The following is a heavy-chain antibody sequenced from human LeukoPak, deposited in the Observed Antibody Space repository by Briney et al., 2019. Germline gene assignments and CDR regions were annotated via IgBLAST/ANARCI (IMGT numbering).Heavy chain of an antibody. D-gene: IGHD2-8*01. CDR2: FKTDGSTT. V-gene: IGHV3-74*01. Sequence: GGSLRLSCAASGFTFNSYWMHWGRHAPGKGLVWVSLFKTDGSTTRYADSVKGRFTISRDNAKNTLYLQMNSLRAEDTAVYYCARSTFHGFDYWGQGTPVIVSS. J-gene: IGHJ4*02. CDR3: ARSTFHGFDY. CDR1: GFTFNSYW.